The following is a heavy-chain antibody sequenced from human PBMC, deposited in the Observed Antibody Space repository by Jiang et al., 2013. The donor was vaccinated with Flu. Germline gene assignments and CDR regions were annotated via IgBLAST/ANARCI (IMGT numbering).Heavy chain of an antibody. V-gene: IGHV1-46*01. D-gene: IGHD4/OR15-4a*01. CDR3: ARAPKRAPFDP. CDR2: INPSGGST. Sequence: SGAEVKKPGAPVKVSCKASGYTFTSYYMHWVRQAPGQGLEWMGIINPSGGSTSYAQKFQGRVTMTRDTSTSTVYMELSSLRSEDTAVYYCARAPKRAPFDPWGQGTLVTVSS. CDR1: GYTFTSYY. J-gene: IGHJ5*02.